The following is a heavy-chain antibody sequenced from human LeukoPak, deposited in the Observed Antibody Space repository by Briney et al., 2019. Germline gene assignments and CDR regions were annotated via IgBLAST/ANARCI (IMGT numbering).Heavy chain of an antibody. CDR3: ARFHSGSYRSFDY. D-gene: IGHD1-26*01. Sequence: PGGSLRLSCAASGFTFSSYWMHWVRQAPGRGLVWVSRINSDGSSTSYADSVKGRFTISRDNAKNTLYLQMNSLRAEDTAVYYCARFHSGSYRSFDYWGQGTLVTVSS. V-gene: IGHV3-74*01. CDR1: GFTFSSYW. J-gene: IGHJ4*02. CDR2: INSDGSST.